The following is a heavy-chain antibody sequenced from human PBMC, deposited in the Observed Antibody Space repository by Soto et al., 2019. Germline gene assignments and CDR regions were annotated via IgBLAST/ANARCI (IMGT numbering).Heavy chain of an antibody. J-gene: IGHJ3*02. V-gene: IGHV4-34*01. D-gene: IGHD2-15*01. Sequence: PSETLSLTCAVYGGSFSGYYWSWIRQHPGKGLEWIGEINHSGSTNYNPSLKSRVTISVDTSKNQFSLKLSSVTAADTAVYYCARHQDIVVVVAAHIAFDIWGQGTMVTVSS. CDR2: INHSGST. CDR1: GGSFSGYY. CDR3: ARHQDIVVVVAAHIAFDI.